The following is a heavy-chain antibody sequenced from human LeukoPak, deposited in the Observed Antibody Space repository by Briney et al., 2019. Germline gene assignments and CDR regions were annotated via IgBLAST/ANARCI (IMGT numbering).Heavy chain of an antibody. CDR3: AQQLGYCSGGTCYFTY. Sequence: GGSLRLSCAASGFTFSSSAMSWVRQAPGKGLEWVSAISNNGGDTFYSDSGKGRFTIARDNSKNTLYLQMNSLRVDDTAVYYCAQQLGYCSGGTCYFTYWGQGTLVTVSS. J-gene: IGHJ1*01. V-gene: IGHV3-23*01. D-gene: IGHD2-15*01. CDR1: GFTFSSSA. CDR2: ISNNGGDT.